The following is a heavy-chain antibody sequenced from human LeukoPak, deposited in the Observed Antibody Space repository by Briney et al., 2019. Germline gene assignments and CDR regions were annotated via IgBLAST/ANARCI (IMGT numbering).Heavy chain of an antibody. CDR3: ARGAIFGVVIKRMGDYFDY. J-gene: IGHJ4*02. V-gene: IGHV4-4*07. Sequence: SETLSLACTVSGGSISSYYWSWIRQPAGKGLEWIGRIYTSGSTNYNPSLKSRVTVSVDTSKNQFSLKLSSVTAAAAAVYYCARGAIFGVVIKRMGDYFDYWGQGTLVTVSS. D-gene: IGHD3-3*01. CDR1: GGSISSYY. CDR2: IYTSGST.